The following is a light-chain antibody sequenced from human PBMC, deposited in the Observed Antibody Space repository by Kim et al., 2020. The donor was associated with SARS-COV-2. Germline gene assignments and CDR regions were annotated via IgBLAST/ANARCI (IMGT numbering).Light chain of an antibody. CDR1: QSVGSY. CDR2: GAS. Sequence: EIVMTQSPATLFVSPGEEVTLSCRASQSVGSYIAWYQQKPGQAPRLLIYGASARATGLPDRFSGSGSGTEFTLTITGLRSEDFAVYYCQQCSNWPPLTFGGGTKLEL. V-gene: IGKV3-15*01. J-gene: IGKJ4*01. CDR3: QQCSNWPPLT.